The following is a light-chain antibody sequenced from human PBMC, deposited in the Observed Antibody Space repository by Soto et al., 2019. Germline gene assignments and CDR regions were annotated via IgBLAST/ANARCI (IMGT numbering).Light chain of an antibody. Sequence: QSALAHPPSVSGAPGQRDTISCTGSSSNIGAGYDVHWYQQLPGTAPKLLIYGNSSRPSGVPDRFSGSKSGTSASLAITGLQAEDEADYYCQSYDSSLSGYVFGTGTKVTVL. J-gene: IGLJ1*01. CDR1: SSNIGAGYD. CDR2: GNS. V-gene: IGLV1-40*01. CDR3: QSYDSSLSGYV.